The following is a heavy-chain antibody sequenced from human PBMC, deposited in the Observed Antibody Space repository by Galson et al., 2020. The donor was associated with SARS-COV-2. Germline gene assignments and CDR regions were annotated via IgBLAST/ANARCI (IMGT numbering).Heavy chain of an antibody. CDR1: GFTFSSYS. V-gene: IGHV3-21*01. Sequence: GESLKISCAASGFTFSSYSMNWVRQAPGKGLEWVSSISSSSSYIYYADSVKGRFTISRDNAKNSLYLQMNSLSAEDTAVYYCARDLVTVTTIVWDYWGQGTLVTVSS. CDR2: ISSSSSYI. D-gene: IGHD4-17*01. J-gene: IGHJ4*02. CDR3: ARDLVTVTTIVWDY.